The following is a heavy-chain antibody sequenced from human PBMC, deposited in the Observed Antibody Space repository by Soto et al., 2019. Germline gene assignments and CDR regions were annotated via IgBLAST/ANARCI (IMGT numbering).Heavy chain of an antibody. CDR3: ARDRYGSGSYASGMDV. D-gene: IGHD3-10*01. CDR1: GYTFTIYG. V-gene: IGHV1-18*01. CDR2: ISAYNGNT. J-gene: IGHJ6*02. Sequence: ASVKVACKASGYTFTIYGISWVLQAPGEGLEWMGWISAYNGNTNYAQKLQGRVTMTTDTSTSTAYMELRSLRSDDTAVYYCARDRYGSGSYASGMDVWGQGTTVTVSS.